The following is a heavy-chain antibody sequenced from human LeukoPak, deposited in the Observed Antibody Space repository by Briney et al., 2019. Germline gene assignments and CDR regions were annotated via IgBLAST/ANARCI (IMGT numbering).Heavy chain of an antibody. CDR3: ARGVMVRGVYSFDY. Sequence: SETLSLTCAVYGGSFSGYYWSWIRQPPGKGLEWIGEINHSGSTNYNPSLKSRVTISVDTSKNQFSLKLSSVTAADTAVYYCARGVMVRGVYSFDYWGQGTLVTVSS. V-gene: IGHV4-34*01. D-gene: IGHD3-10*01. CDR2: INHSGST. J-gene: IGHJ4*02. CDR1: GGSFSGYY.